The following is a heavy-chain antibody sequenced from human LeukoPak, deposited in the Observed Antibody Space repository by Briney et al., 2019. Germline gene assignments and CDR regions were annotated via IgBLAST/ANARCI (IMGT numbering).Heavy chain of an antibody. Sequence: ASVKVSCKASGYTFTSYDINWVRQATGQGLEWMGWMNPNSGNTGYAQKFQGRVTMTRDTSISTAYMELSRLRSDDTAVYYCARVPYDYVWGSYQYYFDYWGQGTLVTVSS. CDR1: GYTFTSYD. J-gene: IGHJ4*02. D-gene: IGHD3-16*01. CDR2: MNPNSGNT. V-gene: IGHV1-8*01. CDR3: ARVPYDYVWGSYQYYFDY.